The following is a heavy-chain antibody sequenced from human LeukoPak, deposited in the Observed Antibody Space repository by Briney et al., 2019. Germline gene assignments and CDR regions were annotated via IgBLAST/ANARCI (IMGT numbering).Heavy chain of an antibody. J-gene: IGHJ4*02. Sequence: QAGGYLRLYCAASGFTFDDYAMHWVRQPPGKSLEWVSLISGDGGSTYYADSVKGRFTVSRDNSKNSLYLQMNSLRTEDTASYYCAKDISRNFVVVPAADYWGQGTLVTVSS. CDR3: AKDISRNFVVVPAADY. V-gene: IGHV3-43*02. CDR2: ISGDGGST. CDR1: GFTFDDYA. D-gene: IGHD2-2*01.